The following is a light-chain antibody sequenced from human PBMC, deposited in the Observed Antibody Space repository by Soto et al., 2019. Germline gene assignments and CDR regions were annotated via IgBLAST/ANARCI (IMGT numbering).Light chain of an antibody. CDR1: QSVSSN. J-gene: IGKJ1*01. CDR3: PQYNNWPRT. Sequence: EIVMTQSPATLSVSPGERATLSCRASQSVSSNLAWYQQKPGQAPGLLIYGASTRATGIPARFSGSGSGTEFTLTISSLQSEDFAVYYCPQYNNWPRTFGQGTKVDIK. CDR2: GAS. V-gene: IGKV3-15*01.